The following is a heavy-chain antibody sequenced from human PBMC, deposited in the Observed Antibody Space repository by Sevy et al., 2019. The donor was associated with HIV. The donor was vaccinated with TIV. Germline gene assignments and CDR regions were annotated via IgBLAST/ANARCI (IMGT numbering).Heavy chain of an antibody. CDR3: ARSPHIVVVPGAPSWFDP. V-gene: IGHV4-34*01. J-gene: IGHJ5*02. Sequence: SETLSLTCAVHGGSFSGYYWHWIRQPPGKGLEWIGEINHSGSTNYNPSLKSRVTISVDTSKNQFSLKLSSVTAADTAVYYCARSPHIVVVPGAPSWFDPWGQGTLVTVSS. CDR1: GGSFSGYY. D-gene: IGHD2-2*01. CDR2: INHSGST.